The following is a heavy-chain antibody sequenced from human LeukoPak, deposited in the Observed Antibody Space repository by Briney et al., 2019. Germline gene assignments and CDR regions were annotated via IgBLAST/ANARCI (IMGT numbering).Heavy chain of an antibody. J-gene: IGHJ1*01. Sequence: GGSLRLSCAASGFAFGSYGMSWVRQAPGKGLEWVAVISYDGSNKYYADSVKGRFTISRDNSKNTLYLQMNSLRAEDTAVYYCAKSGVYCSGGSCYFGYFQHWGQGTLVTVSS. CDR2: ISYDGSNK. D-gene: IGHD2-15*01. V-gene: IGHV3-30*18. CDR1: GFAFGSYG. CDR3: AKSGVYCSGGSCYFGYFQH.